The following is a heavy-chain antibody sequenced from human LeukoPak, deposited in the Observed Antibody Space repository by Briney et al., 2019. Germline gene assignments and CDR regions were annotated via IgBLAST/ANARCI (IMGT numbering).Heavy chain of an antibody. CDR3: ATVKRDCSGGSCYSYDY. D-gene: IGHD2-15*01. Sequence: GGSLRLSCVASRFTFNTYAVNWARQAPGKGLEWVSAISSNGDITYYADSVRGRFTISRDNSKNTVFLQMNSLRAEDTAVYYCATVKRDCSGGSCYSYDYWGQGTLVTVSS. CDR1: RFTFNTYA. CDR2: ISSNGDIT. V-gene: IGHV3-23*01. J-gene: IGHJ4*02.